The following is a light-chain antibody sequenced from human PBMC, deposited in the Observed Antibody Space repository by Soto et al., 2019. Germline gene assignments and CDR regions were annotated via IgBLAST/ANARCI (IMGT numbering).Light chain of an antibody. V-gene: IGKV1-27*01. CDR1: QGINHY. CDR3: QNSYNSPWT. Sequence: DIQMTQSPSSLSASVGDRVTITCRASQGINHYLAWFQQKPGKVPKLLIYATSTLQSGVPSRFSGSGFGTDFTLTISSLQPEDVATYYCQNSYNSPWTFGQGTKVDIK. CDR2: ATS. J-gene: IGKJ1*01.